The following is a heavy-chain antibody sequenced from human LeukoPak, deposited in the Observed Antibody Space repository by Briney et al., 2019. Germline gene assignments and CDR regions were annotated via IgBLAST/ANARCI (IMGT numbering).Heavy chain of an antibody. CDR3: AKFPTIRDGYNYPAEYFQH. CDR2: IRYDRSNK. V-gene: IGHV3-30*02. J-gene: IGHJ1*01. Sequence: PGGSLRLSCAASGFTFSSYGMHWVRQAPGKGLEWVAFIRYDRSNKYYADSVKGRFTISRDNSKNTLYLQMNSLRAEDTAVYYCAKFPTIRDGYNYPAEYFQHWGQGTLVTVSS. D-gene: IGHD5-24*01. CDR1: GFTFSSYG.